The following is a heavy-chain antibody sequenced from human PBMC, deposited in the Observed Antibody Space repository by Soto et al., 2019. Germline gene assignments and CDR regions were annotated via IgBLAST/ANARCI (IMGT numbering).Heavy chain of an antibody. D-gene: IGHD6-19*01. Sequence: QVQLVQSGAEVKKPGASVKVSCKASGYTFTSYYMHWERQAPGQGLEWMGIINPSGGSTSYAQKFQGRVTMTRDTSTSTVYMELSSLRSEDTAVYYCARDRLAVAGTYGFDYWGQGTLVTVSS. CDR2: INPSGGST. J-gene: IGHJ4*02. CDR3: ARDRLAVAGTYGFDY. V-gene: IGHV1-46*01. CDR1: GYTFTSYY.